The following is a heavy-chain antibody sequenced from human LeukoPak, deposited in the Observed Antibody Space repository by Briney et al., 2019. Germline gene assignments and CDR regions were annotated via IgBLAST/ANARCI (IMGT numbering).Heavy chain of an antibody. Sequence: GRSLRLSCAASAFTFSSYAMHWVRQAPGKGLEWVAVISYDGSNKYYADSVKGRFTISRDNSKNTLYLQMNSLRAEDTAVYYCARASSYSNYYLDYWGQGTLVTVSS. V-gene: IGHV3-30*04. J-gene: IGHJ4*02. CDR2: ISYDGSNK. CDR1: AFTFSSYA. CDR3: ARASSYSNYYLDY. D-gene: IGHD4-11*01.